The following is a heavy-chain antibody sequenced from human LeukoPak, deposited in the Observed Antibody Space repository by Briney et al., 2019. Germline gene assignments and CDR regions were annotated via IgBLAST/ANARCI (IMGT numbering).Heavy chain of an antibody. J-gene: IGHJ4*02. V-gene: IGHV4-39*07. Sequence: SETLSLTCTVSGGSIRSSYYYWGWIRQPPGKGLEWIGSIYDSGSTYYNPSLKSRVTISVDTSKNQFSLKLSSVTAADTAVYYCARANDYGPDYWGQGTLVTVSS. CDR3: ARANDYGPDY. D-gene: IGHD4-17*01. CDR2: IYDSGST. CDR1: GGSIRSSYYY.